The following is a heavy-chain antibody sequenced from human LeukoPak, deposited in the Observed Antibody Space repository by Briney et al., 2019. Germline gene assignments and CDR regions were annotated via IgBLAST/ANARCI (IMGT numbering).Heavy chain of an antibody. D-gene: IGHD1-20*01. V-gene: IGHV4-39*07. Sequence: SETLSLTCTVSGGSISSSSYYWGWIRQPPGKGLEWIGSIYHSGSTYYNPSLKSRVTMSVDTSKNQLSLKLTSVTAAETAVYYCARELITKADAFDIWGQGTVVTVSS. CDR2: IYHSGST. J-gene: IGHJ3*02. CDR1: GGSISSSSYY. CDR3: ARELITKADAFDI.